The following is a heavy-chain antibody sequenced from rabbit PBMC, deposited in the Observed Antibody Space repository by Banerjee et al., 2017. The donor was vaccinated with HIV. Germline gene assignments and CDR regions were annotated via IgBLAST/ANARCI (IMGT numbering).Heavy chain of an antibody. D-gene: IGHD6-1*01. CDR3: ARGPYVSDGYANL. CDR1: GIDFSSYYY. J-gene: IGHJ4*01. CDR2: IYAISSSGST. Sequence: QQQLEESGGGLVKPGGTLTLTCKASGIDFSSYYYMCWVRQAPGKGLEWIACIYAISSSGSTYYASWAKGRFPISKTSSTTVTLQMTSLTAADTATYFCARGPYVSDGYANLWGPGTLVTVS. V-gene: IGHV1S45*01.